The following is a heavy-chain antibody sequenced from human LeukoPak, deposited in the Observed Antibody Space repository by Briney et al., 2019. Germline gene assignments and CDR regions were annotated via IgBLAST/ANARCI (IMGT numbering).Heavy chain of an antibody. V-gene: IGHV1-2*02. Sequence: ASVKVSCKASGYTFTGYYMHWVRQAPGQGLEWMGWINPNSGGTNYAQKFQGRVTMTRDTSISTAYMELSRLRSDDTAVYYCAALGGCSWYYFDYWGQGTLVTVSS. D-gene: IGHD6-13*01. CDR2: INPNSGGT. CDR3: AALGGCSWYYFDY. J-gene: IGHJ4*02. CDR1: GYTFTGYY.